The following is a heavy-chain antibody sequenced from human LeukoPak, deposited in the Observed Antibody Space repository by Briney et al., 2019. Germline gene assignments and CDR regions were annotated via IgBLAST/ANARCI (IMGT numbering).Heavy chain of an antibody. Sequence: PSETLSLTCSVSGGSISSHHWSWIRQPPGKELEWIGYIYYTGTTNYKPSLKSRVTILVDTSKNQFSLNLTSVTAADTAVYYCARAYSSSSGRPFDYWGQGTLVTVSS. CDR3: ARAYSSSSGRPFDY. V-gene: IGHV4-59*11. J-gene: IGHJ4*02. D-gene: IGHD6-6*01. CDR2: IYYTGTT. CDR1: GGSISSHH.